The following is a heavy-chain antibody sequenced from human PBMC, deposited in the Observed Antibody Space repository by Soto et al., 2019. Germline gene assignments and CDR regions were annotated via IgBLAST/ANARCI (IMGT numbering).Heavy chain of an antibody. CDR1: GFTFSSYW. Sequence: EVQLVESGGGLVQPGGSLRLSCAASGFTFSSYWMHWVRQAPGKGLVWVSRINSDGSSTSYADSVKGRFTISRDNAKNTLYLQMNSLRAEDTAGYYCARGGRLNWYFDLWGRGTLVTVYS. J-gene: IGHJ2*01. D-gene: IGHD1-26*01. CDR2: INSDGSST. CDR3: ARGGRLNWYFDL. V-gene: IGHV3-74*01.